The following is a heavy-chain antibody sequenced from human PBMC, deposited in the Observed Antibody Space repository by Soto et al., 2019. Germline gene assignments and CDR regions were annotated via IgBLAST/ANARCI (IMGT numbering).Heavy chain of an antibody. Sequence: ASVKVSCKASGYTFTSYDINWVRQATGQGLEWMGWMNPNSGNTGYAQKFQGRVTMTRNTSISTAYMELSSLRSEDTAVYYCARTTIMITFGGANDAFDIWGQGTMVTVSS. J-gene: IGHJ3*02. CDR3: ARTTIMITFGGANDAFDI. CDR1: GYTFTSYD. V-gene: IGHV1-8*01. D-gene: IGHD3-16*01. CDR2: MNPNSGNT.